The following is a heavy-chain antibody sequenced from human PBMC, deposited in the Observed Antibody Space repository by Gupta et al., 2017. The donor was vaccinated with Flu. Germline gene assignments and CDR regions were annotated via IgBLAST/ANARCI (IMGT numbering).Heavy chain of an antibody. D-gene: IGHD2-8*01. CDR1: GFTFSSYG. Sequence: QVQLVESGGGVVQPGRSLRLSCAASGFTFSSYGMHWVLQAPGKGLEWVAVISYDGSNKYYADSVKGRFTISRDNSKNTLYLQMNSLRAEDTAVYYCAKAHQLTVYRYYYGMDVWGQGTTVTVSS. CDR2: ISYDGSNK. V-gene: IGHV3-30*18. CDR3: AKAHQLTVYRYYYGMDV. J-gene: IGHJ6*02.